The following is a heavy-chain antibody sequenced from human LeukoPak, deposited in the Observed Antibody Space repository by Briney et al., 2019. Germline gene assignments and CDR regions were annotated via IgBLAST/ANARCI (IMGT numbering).Heavy chain of an antibody. D-gene: IGHD3-10*01. J-gene: IGHJ4*02. V-gene: IGHV3-20*04. CDR2: IIWSGGST. Sequence: GGSLRLSCAASGFSFTTYWMSWVRQAPGKGLEWVSGIIWSGGSTGYADSVKGRFTISRDNAKNSLYQQMNSLRAEDTALYYCARHVRVMVRGVTANFDYWGQGTLVTVSS. CDR1: GFSFTTYW. CDR3: ARHVRVMVRGVTANFDY.